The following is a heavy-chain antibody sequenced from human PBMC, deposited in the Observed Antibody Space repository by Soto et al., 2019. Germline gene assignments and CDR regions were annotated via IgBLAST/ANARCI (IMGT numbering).Heavy chain of an antibody. Sequence: SETLSLTCTVSGGSISSGGYYWSWIRQHPGKGLEWIGYIYYSGSTYYNPSLKSRVTISVGTSKNQFSLKLSSVTAADTAVYYCARDFGLGYGSGAYYYGMDVWGQGTTVTVSS. J-gene: IGHJ6*02. D-gene: IGHD3-10*01. CDR2: IYYSGST. V-gene: IGHV4-31*03. CDR1: GGSISSGGYY. CDR3: ARDFGLGYGSGAYYYGMDV.